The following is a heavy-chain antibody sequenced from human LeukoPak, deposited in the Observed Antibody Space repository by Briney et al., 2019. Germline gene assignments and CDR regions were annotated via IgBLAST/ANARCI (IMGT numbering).Heavy chain of an antibody. CDR1: GYTFTGYY. V-gene: IGHV1-2*02. D-gene: IGHD1-26*01. CDR3: ARLMSGSYHTSGDY. J-gene: IGHJ4*02. Sequence: GASVKVSCKASGYTFTGYYMYWVRQAPGQGLGWMGWINPNSGGTNYAQKFQGRVTMTRDTSISTAYMELSRLRSDDTAVYYCARLMSGSYHTSGDYWGQGTLVTVSS. CDR2: INPNSGGT.